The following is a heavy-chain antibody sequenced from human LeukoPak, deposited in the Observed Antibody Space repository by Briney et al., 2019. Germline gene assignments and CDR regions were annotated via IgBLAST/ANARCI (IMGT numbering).Heavy chain of an antibody. J-gene: IGHJ6*03. CDR3: ARAAGDSPPYYYYMDV. CDR2: INYSGST. CDR1: GGSISSYF. Sequence: LETLSLTCTVSGGSISSYFWSWIRQPPGKGLEWIGYINYSGSTNYSPSLKSRVTISVDTSKNQFSLKLSSVPAADTAVYYCARAAGDSPPYYYYMDVWGKGTTVTISS. D-gene: IGHD3-10*01. V-gene: IGHV4-59*01.